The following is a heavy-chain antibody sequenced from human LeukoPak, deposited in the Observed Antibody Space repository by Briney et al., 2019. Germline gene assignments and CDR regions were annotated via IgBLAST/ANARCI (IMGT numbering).Heavy chain of an antibody. CDR1: GYTFTSYD. Sequence: GASVKVSCKASGYTFTSYDINWVRQATGQGLEWMGWMSPNSGNTGYAQKFQGRVTMTRNTSISTAYMELSSLRSEDTAVYYCAREGIHSYGSFDYWGQRTLVTVSS. J-gene: IGHJ4*02. D-gene: IGHD5-18*01. CDR3: AREGIHSYGSFDY. V-gene: IGHV1-8*01. CDR2: MSPNSGNT.